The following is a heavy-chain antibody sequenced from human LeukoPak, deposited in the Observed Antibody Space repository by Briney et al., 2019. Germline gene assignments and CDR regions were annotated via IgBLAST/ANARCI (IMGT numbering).Heavy chain of an antibody. CDR3: ARPKAEYYYDSSGYFQFDY. V-gene: IGHV1-69*05. CDR1: GGTFSGYA. CDR2: IIPIFGTA. J-gene: IGHJ4*02. D-gene: IGHD3-22*01. Sequence: SVKVSCKASGGTFSGYAISWVRQAPGQGLEWMGRIIPIFGTANYAQKFQGRVTITTDESTSTAYMELSSLRSEDTAVYYCARPKAEYYYDSSGYFQFDYWGQGTLVTVSS.